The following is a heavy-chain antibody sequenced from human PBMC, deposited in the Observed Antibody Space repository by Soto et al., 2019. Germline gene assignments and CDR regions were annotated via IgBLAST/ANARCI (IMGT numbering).Heavy chain of an antibody. CDR2: IIPIFGTA. J-gene: IGHJ3*02. Sequence: QVQLVQSGAEVKKPGSSVKVSCKASGGTFSSYAISWVRQAPGQGLEWMGGIIPIFGTANYAQKFQGRVTITADESTSTAYMELSSLRSGDTAVYYCARDPVYYYDSSGFNDAFDIWGQGTMVTVSS. V-gene: IGHV1-69*01. CDR1: GGTFSSYA. CDR3: ARDPVYYYDSSGFNDAFDI. D-gene: IGHD3-22*01.